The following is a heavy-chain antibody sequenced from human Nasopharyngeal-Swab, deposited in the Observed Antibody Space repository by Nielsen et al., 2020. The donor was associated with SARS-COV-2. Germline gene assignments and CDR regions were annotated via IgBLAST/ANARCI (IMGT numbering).Heavy chain of an antibody. J-gene: IGHJ6*03. CDR1: GGSISSYY. Sequence: SETLSLTCTVSGGSISSYYWSWIRQPPGKGLEWMGYIYYSGSTNYNPSLKRRVTISVDTSKNQFSLKLSSVTAADTAVYYCARGRYEYYYDSSGYYSDCYYMDVWGKGTTVTVSS. D-gene: IGHD3-22*01. V-gene: IGHV4-59*01. CDR3: ARGRYEYYYDSSGYYSDCYYMDV. CDR2: IYYSGST.